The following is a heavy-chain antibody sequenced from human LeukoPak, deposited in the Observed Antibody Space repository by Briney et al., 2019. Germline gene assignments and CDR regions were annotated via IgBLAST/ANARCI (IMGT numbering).Heavy chain of an antibody. CDR2: ISGSGGST. CDR3: ARYYADVNGYYYYYDY. J-gene: IGHJ4*02. CDR1: GFIFSSYA. V-gene: IGHV3-23*01. Sequence: GGSLRLSCAASGFIFSSYAMSWVRQAPGKGLEWVSTISGSGGSTYYADSVKGQFTISRDNSKNTVYLQMSSLRAEDTAVYYCARYYADVNGYYYYYDYWGQGTLVTVSS. D-gene: IGHD3-22*01.